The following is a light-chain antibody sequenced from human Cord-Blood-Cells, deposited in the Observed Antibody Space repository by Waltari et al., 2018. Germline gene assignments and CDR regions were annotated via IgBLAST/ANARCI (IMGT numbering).Light chain of an antibody. CDR1: SSDVGGYNY. CDR3: SSYTSSSTLV. Sequence: QSALTQPASVSGSPGQSITISCTGTSSDVGGYNYVSWYPQHPGKAPKHMIYEVSNRPSGVSNRFSGSKSGNTASLTISGLQAEDEADYYCSSYTSSSTLVFGGGTKLTVL. V-gene: IGLV2-14*01. CDR2: EVS. J-gene: IGLJ2*01.